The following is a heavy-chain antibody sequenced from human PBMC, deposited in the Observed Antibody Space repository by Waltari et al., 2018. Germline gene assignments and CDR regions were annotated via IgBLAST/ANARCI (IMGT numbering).Heavy chain of an antibody. V-gene: IGHV1-2*06. CDR2: IHPNSRGT. Sequence: QVQLVQSGAEVKKPGASVKVSCKASGYTFTGYYMHWVRQAPGQGLEVMGLIHPNSRGTHSAQKFQGSVTLTRNSSISTAYMELSILSSDDTAVYYCAGGAVSSWYYYCYMAVWGKGTTVTVSS. CDR3: AGGAVSSWYYYCYMAV. CDR1: GYTFTGYY. D-gene: IGHD6-13*01. J-gene: IGHJ6*03.